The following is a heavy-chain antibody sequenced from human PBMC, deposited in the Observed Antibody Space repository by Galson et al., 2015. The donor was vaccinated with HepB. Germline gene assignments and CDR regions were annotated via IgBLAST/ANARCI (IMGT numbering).Heavy chain of an antibody. D-gene: IGHD1-26*01. CDR2: ISSSSSYI. CDR1: GFTFSSYN. CDR3: ARGIVGASSGFYS. J-gene: IGHJ4*02. V-gene: IGHV3-21*01. Sequence: SLRLSCAASGFTFSSYNMNWVRQAPGKGLEWVLSISSSSSYIYYADSVKGRFTISRDNAKNSLYLQMNSLRAEDTAVYYCARGIVGASSGFYSWGQGTLITVSS.